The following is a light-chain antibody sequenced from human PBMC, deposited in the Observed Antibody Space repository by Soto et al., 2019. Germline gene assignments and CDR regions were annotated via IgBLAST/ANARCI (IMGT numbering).Light chain of an antibody. CDR3: QSYDSSLV. Sequence: QSVLTQPPSVSGAPGQRVTISCTGSSSNIGAGYDVHWYQQLPGTAPKLLIYGNSNRPSGVPDRFSGSKSGTSASLAITGLQAEDEADYYCQSYDSSLVFSGGTQLTVL. V-gene: IGLV1-40*01. J-gene: IGLJ2*01. CDR2: GNS. CDR1: SSNIGAGYD.